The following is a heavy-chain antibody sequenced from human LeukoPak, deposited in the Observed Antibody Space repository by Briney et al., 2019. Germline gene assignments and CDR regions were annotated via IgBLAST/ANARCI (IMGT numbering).Heavy chain of an antibody. CDR3: ATDGAGFDT. CDR1: GFTFNDYY. J-gene: IGHJ5*02. V-gene: IGHV3-11*06. Sequence: GGSLRLSCAASGFTFNDYYMSWVRQAPGKGLEWLSYINIDGTNTHYADSVKGRFTISRDNAKKSLYLELNNLRAEDTAVYYCATDGAGFDTWGQGVLVTVSS. CDR2: INIDGTNT.